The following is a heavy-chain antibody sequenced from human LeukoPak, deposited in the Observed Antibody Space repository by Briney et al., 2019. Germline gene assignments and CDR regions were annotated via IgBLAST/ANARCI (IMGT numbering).Heavy chain of an antibody. CDR2: ISYDGSNK. D-gene: IGHD3-3*01. CDR3: ARARNLLRFLEWLTHYYYGMDV. Sequence: GGSLRLSCAASGFTFSSYAMHWVRQAPGKGLEWVAVISYDGSNKCYADSVKGRFTISRDNSKNTLYLQMNSLRAEDTAVYYCARARNLLRFLEWLTHYYYGMDVWGQGTTVTVSS. V-gene: IGHV3-30-3*01. CDR1: GFTFSSYA. J-gene: IGHJ6*02.